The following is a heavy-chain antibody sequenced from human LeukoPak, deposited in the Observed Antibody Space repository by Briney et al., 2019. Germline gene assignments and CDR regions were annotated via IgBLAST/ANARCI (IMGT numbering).Heavy chain of an antibody. CDR1: GYTFTGYY. CDR3: ARDLIPATLYYYYYYMDV. Sequence: GASVKVSCKDSGYTFTGYYMHWVRQAPGQGLEWMGWMNPNSGGTNYAQKFQGRVTMTRDTSISTAYMELSRLRSDDTAVYYCARDLIPATLYYYYYYMDVWGKGTTVTVSS. J-gene: IGHJ6*03. CDR2: MNPNSGGT. D-gene: IGHD3-16*01. V-gene: IGHV1-2*02.